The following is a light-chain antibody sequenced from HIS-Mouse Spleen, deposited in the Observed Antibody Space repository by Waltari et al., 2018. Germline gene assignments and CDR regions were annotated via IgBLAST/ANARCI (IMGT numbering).Light chain of an antibody. CDR2: EDS. CDR3: YSTDSSGNHRV. CDR1: ALPTKD. J-gene: IGLJ2*01. V-gene: IGLV3-10*01. Sequence: SYELTQPPSVSVSPGQTARITCAADALPTKDAYSYQQKSGQAPLLVIYEDSKRPSGIPERFSGSSSGTMATLTISGAQVEDEADYYCYSTDSSGNHRVFGGGTKLTVL.